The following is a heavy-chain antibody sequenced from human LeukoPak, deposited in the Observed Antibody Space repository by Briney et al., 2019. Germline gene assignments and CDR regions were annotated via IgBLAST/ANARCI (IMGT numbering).Heavy chain of an antibody. CDR3: ARAVSFGTEPYGFDI. V-gene: IGHV3-7*01. CDR2: IKQDRSEK. Sequence: GGSLRLSCAASGFTFSRYWMCWVRQAPGKGLEWVANIKQDRSEKHYVHSGEGRFTISRDNAKNSVFLQMNSLRAEDPAVYYCARAVSFGTEPYGFDIWGQGTMVTVSS. D-gene: IGHD3-16*01. CDR1: GFTFSRYW. J-gene: IGHJ3*02.